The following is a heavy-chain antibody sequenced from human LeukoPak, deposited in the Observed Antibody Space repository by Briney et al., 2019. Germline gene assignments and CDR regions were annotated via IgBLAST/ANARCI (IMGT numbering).Heavy chain of an antibody. CDR2: IHHSGST. D-gene: IGHD4-17*01. J-gene: IGHJ4*02. CDR3: ARHFSVTTYGDRPMGFDY. CDR1: GGSLNGHY. V-gene: IGHV4-34*01. Sequence: SETLSLTCAVYGGSLNGHYWSWIRQPPGKGLEWIGYIHHSGSTYYNPSLKSRVTISVDRSKNQFSLKLSSVTAADTAVYYCARHFSVTTYGDRPMGFDYWGQGTLVTVSS.